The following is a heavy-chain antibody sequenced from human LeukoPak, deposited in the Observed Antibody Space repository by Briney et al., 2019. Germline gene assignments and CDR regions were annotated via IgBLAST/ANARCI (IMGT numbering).Heavy chain of an antibody. CDR1: GGSISTYY. D-gene: IGHD1-26*01. CDR2: IYYSGST. CDR3: ARGGSYYGYFDY. V-gene: IGHV4-59*01. J-gene: IGHJ4*02. Sequence: PSETLSLTCTVSGGSISTYYWSWIRLPPGKGLEWIAFIYYSGSTNYNPSLKSRVTVSVDTSKNLFSLELSSVTAADTAVYYCARGGSYYGYFDYWGQGALVTVSS.